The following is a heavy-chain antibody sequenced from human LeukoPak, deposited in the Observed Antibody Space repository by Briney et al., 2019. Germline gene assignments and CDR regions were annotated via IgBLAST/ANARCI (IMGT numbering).Heavy chain of an antibody. CDR3: ARGYCSGGSCYSSVAADY. CDR1: GGSISSYY. V-gene: IGHV4-59*08. CDR2: IYYSGST. D-gene: IGHD2-15*01. Sequence: NPSETLSLTCTVSGGSISSYYWSWIRQPPGKGLEWIGYIYYSGSTNYNPSLKSRVTISVDTSKNQFSLKLSSVTAADTAVYYCARGYCSGGSCYSSVAADYWGQGTLVTVSS. J-gene: IGHJ4*02.